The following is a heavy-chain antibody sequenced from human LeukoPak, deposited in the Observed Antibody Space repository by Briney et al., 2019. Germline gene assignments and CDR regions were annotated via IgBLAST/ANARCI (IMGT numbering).Heavy chain of an antibody. J-gene: IGHJ6*04. CDR2: INHSGST. D-gene: IGHD3-10*01. Sequence: SGTLSLTCAVYGGSFSGYYWSWIRQPPGKGLEWIGEINHSGSTNYNPSLKSRVTISVDTSKNQFSLKLSSVTAADTAVYYCARAYTMVRGDVWGKGTTVTVSS. CDR3: ARAYTMVRGDV. V-gene: IGHV4-34*01. CDR1: GGSFSGYY.